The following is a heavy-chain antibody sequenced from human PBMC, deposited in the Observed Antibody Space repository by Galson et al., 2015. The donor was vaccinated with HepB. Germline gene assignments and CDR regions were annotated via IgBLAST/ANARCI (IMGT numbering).Heavy chain of an antibody. D-gene: IGHD3-22*01. Sequence: SVKVSCKASGGTFSSYAISWVRQAPGQGLEWMGGIIPIFGTANYAQKFQGRVTITADESTSTAYMELSSLRSEDTAVYYCARSGMHYYDSRPHYYGMDVWGQGTTVTVSS. CDR3: ARSGMHYYDSRPHYYGMDV. CDR1: GGTFSSYA. CDR2: IIPIFGTA. V-gene: IGHV1-69*13. J-gene: IGHJ6*02.